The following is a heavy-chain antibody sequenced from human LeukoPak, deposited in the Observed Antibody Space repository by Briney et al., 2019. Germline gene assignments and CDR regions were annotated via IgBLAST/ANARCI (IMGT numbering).Heavy chain of an antibody. D-gene: IGHD5-12*01. CDR2: IYHSGST. J-gene: IGHJ6*03. Sequence: SETLSLTCTVSGYSISSGYYWGWIRQPPGKGLEWIGSIYHSGSTYYNPSLKSRVTISVDTSKNQFSLKLSSVTAADTAVYYCASYSGYGRRMYYYYMDVWGKGTRSPSP. V-gene: IGHV4-38-2*02. CDR3: ASYSGYGRRMYYYYMDV. CDR1: GYSISSGYY.